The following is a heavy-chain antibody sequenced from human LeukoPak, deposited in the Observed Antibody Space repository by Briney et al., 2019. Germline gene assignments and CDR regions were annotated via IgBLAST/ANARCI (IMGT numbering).Heavy chain of an antibody. CDR1: GGSISSYY. J-gene: IGHJ4*02. D-gene: IGHD5-18*01. CDR3: ARGGGFTYGRQPFDC. Sequence: SETLSLTCTVSGGSISSYYWSWIRQPPGKGLERIGYIYYSGTTRYNPSLKSRLTISIDTSKNQFSLKLSSVAAADTAVYFCARGGGFTYGRQPFDCWGQGTLVTVSS. V-gene: IGHV4-59*01. CDR2: IYYSGTT.